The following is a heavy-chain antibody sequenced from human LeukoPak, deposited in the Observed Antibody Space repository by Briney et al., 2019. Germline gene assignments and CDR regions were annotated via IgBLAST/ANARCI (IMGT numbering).Heavy chain of an antibody. Sequence: ASVKVSCKASGYTFTGYYMHWVRQAPGQGLEWMGRINPNSGGTNYAQKFQGRVTMTRDTSISTAYRELSRLRSDDTAVYYCAREQWLKGKRHFQHWGQGTLVTVSS. CDR2: INPNSGGT. D-gene: IGHD6-19*01. J-gene: IGHJ1*01. CDR3: AREQWLKGKRHFQH. CDR1: GYTFTGYY. V-gene: IGHV1-2*06.